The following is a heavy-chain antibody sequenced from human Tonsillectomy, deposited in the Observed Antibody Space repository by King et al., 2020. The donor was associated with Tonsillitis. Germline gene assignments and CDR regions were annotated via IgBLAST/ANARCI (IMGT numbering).Heavy chain of an antibody. Sequence: EVQLVESGGGLVQPGGSLRLSCAGSGFTFSNYAMSWVRQAPGKGLEWVSVIYGGGGTTYYVDSVKGRFTISRDNSENKLYLQMQSLRAEDTAVYYCARVLFWFGEDLDVWGQGTTVTVSS. V-gene: IGHV3-23*03. D-gene: IGHD3-10*01. J-gene: IGHJ6*02. CDR2: IYGGGGTT. CDR3: ARVLFWFGEDLDV. CDR1: GFTFSNYA.